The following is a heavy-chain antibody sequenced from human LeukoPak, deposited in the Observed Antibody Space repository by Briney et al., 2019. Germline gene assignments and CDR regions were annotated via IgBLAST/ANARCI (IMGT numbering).Heavy chain of an antibody. Sequence: SETLSLTCTVSGGSISNYYWSWIRQPPGNGLEGIGDIYYTGSPNYSPSLRSRVTISTDTSKNQFSLKLSSVTAADTAVYYCARAGKYGNSGWYPRPPPFDYWGQGTLVTVSS. D-gene: IGHD6-19*01. J-gene: IGHJ4*02. CDR2: IYYTGSP. V-gene: IGHV4-59*01. CDR3: ARAGKYGNSGWYPRPPPFDY. CDR1: GGSISNYY.